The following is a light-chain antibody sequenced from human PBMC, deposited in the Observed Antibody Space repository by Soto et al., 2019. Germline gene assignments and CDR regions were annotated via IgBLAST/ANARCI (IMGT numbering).Light chain of an antibody. CDR2: DVS. J-gene: IGLJ1*01. Sequence: QSVLTQPASVSGSPGQSITISCTGTSSDVGSYNLVSWYQQHPGKAPKLMIYDVSKRPSGVSNRFSGSKSGNTASLTISGLQAEDEAAYYCCSYAGSSTFEKVFGTGTKVTVL. CDR3: CSYAGSSTFEKV. V-gene: IGLV2-23*02. CDR1: SSDVGSYNL.